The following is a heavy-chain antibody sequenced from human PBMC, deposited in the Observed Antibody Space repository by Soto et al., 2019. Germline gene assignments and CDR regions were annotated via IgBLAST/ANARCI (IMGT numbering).Heavy chain of an antibody. D-gene: IGHD2-2*01. CDR3: AKDLHQLLYYYGMDV. Sequence: QPGGSLRLSCAASGFTFSSYGMHWVRQAPGKGLEWVAVISYDGSNKYYADSVKGRFTISRDNSKNTLYLQMNSLRAEDTAVYYCAKDLHQLLYYYGMDVWGQGTTVTVSS. V-gene: IGHV3-30*18. CDR2: ISYDGSNK. J-gene: IGHJ6*02. CDR1: GFTFSSYG.